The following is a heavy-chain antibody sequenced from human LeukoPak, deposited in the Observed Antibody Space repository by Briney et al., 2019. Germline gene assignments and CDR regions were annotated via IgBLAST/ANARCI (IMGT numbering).Heavy chain of an antibody. V-gene: IGHV3-23*01. J-gene: IGHJ3*02. D-gene: IGHD4-23*01. Sequence: GSLRLSCAASGFTFSSYVMTWVRQAPGKGLEWVSTTSGSGDTTYDADSVKGRFTISRDNSENTLYLQMNSLRAEDTAVYYCAKDDGGNYPTPFDIWGQGTMVTVSS. CDR1: GFTFSSYV. CDR3: AKDDGGNYPTPFDI. CDR2: TSGSGDTT.